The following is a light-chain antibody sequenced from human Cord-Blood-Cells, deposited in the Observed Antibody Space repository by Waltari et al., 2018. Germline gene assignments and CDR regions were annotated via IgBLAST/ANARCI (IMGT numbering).Light chain of an antibody. CDR1: SSYVGSYHL. CDR3: CSYAGSSTWV. J-gene: IGLJ3*02. CDR2: EGS. Sequence: QSALTQPASVSGSPGQSITLPCTGTSSYVGSYHLVSWYQQHPGKAPKLMIYEGSKRPSGVSNRFSDSKSCNTASLTISGLQAEDEADYYCCSYAGSSTWVFGGGTKLTVL. V-gene: IGLV2-23*01.